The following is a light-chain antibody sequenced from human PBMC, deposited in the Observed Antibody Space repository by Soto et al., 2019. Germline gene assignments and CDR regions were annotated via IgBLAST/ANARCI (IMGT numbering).Light chain of an antibody. V-gene: IGLV2-14*03. CDR2: DVS. CDR3: SSFITSATLV. CDR1: NSDVGAYNY. J-gene: IGLJ3*02. Sequence: QSVLTQPASVSGSPGQSITISCAGSNSDVGAYNYVSWYQQHPGKAPKLIIFDVSNRPSGVSDRFSASKSGNTASLTISGLQAEDEADYYCSSFITSATLVFGGGTKLTVL.